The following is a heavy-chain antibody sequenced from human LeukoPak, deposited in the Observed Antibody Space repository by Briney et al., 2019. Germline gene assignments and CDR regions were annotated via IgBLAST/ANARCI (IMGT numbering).Heavy chain of an antibody. V-gene: IGHV4-39*01. CDR2: LFYTGNT. J-gene: IGHJ5*02. CDR3: MRHPEYLMGWFDP. Sequence: SETLSLTCTVSGGSISDSRYYWGWIRQPPGKRLEWIGTLFYTGNTFYNPSLQSRVAMSVDTSQNQFSLRLNSVTAADTAAYYCMRHPEYLMGWFDPWGQGALVIVSS. CDR1: GGSISDSRYY. D-gene: IGHD2/OR15-2a*01.